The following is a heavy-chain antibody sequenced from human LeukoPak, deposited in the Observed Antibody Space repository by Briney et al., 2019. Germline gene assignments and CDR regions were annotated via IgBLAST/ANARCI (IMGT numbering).Heavy chain of an antibody. V-gene: IGHV4-34*01. CDR1: GGSFSGYY. CDR3: ARGPNSTGWYPH. D-gene: IGHD6-19*01. CDR2: INHSGST. Sequence: SETLSLTCAVYGGSFSGYYWSWIRQPPGKGLEWIGEINHSGSTNYNPSLKSRVTISVDTSKNQFSLKLTSVTAADAAIYYCARGPNSTGWYPHWGQGTLVTVSS. J-gene: IGHJ4*02.